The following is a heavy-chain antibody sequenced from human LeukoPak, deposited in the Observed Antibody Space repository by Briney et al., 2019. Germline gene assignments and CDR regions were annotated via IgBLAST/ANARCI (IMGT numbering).Heavy chain of an antibody. CDR3: ARHLRAYYDYVWGSYRYTGFDY. D-gene: IGHD3-16*02. J-gene: IGHJ4*02. Sequence: PSEALSLTCTVSGGSISSYYWSWIRQPAGKGLEWIGRIYTSGSTNYNPSLKSRVTISVDTSKNQFSLKLSSVTTADTAVYYCARHLRAYYDYVWGSYRYTGFDYWGQGTLVTVSS. CDR2: IYTSGST. CDR1: GGSISSYY. V-gene: IGHV4-4*07.